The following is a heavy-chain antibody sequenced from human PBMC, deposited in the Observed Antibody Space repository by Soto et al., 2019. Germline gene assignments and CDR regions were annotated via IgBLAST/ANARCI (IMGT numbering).Heavy chain of an antibody. CDR3: AKDSSGYYGVFDY. CDR1: GFSFGTYL. CDR2: ISGNGFDT. V-gene: IGHV3-23*01. J-gene: IGHJ4*02. D-gene: IGHD3-22*01. Sequence: PGGSLRLSCNASGFSFGTYLMTWVRQAPGKGLEWVSSISGNGFDTYYADSVKGRFTISRDNSKNTLYLQMNSLRAEDTAVYYCAKDSSGYYGVFDYWGQGTLVTVSS.